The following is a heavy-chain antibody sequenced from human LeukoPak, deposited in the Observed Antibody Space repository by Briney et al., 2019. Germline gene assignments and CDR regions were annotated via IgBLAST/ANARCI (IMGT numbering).Heavy chain of an antibody. V-gene: IGHV6-1*01. CDR2: TYYDSKWYN. CDR1: GDSVSNNA. CDR3: ARGWARDGFNI. D-gene: IGHD6-13*01. J-gene: IGHJ3*02. Sequence: SQTLSLTCVFSGDSVSNNAWNWVRQTPSGGLECLGRTYYDSKWYNHYAESVKSRISINPDTSKNQFSLQLSSVTPDDTAVYYCARGWARDGFNIWSQGTMVTVSS.